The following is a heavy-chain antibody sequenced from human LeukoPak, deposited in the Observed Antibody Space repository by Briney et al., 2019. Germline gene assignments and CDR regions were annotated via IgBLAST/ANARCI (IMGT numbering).Heavy chain of an antibody. V-gene: IGHV1-2*02. CDR1: GYIFTGYY. CDR2: INPNSGGT. Sequence: ASVKVSRKASGYIFTGYYIHWVRQAPGQGLEWMGWINPNSGGTKYAQKFQGRATMTRDTSVSTGNMELSRLTSDDTAVYYCARGLYDSRGYYHVYYWGRGTLVTVSS. J-gene: IGHJ4*02. D-gene: IGHD3-22*01. CDR3: ARGLYDSRGYYHVYY.